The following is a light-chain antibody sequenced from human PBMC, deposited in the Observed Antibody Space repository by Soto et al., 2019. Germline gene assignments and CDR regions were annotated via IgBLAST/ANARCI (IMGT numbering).Light chain of an antibody. CDR1: LSVSSD. Sequence: IVMPQSPVTLSVAPGERATLSCRASLSVSSDLAWYQQKPGQAPRLLIYGASTRATGIPARFSGSGSGTEFTLTINSLQSEDFAVYYCQQYNNWPRTFGQGTKVDIK. V-gene: IGKV3-15*01. CDR2: GAS. J-gene: IGKJ1*01. CDR3: QQYNNWPRT.